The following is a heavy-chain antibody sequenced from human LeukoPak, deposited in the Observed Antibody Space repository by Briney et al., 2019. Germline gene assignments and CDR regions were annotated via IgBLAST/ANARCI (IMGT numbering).Heavy chain of an antibody. CDR3: ASLVDTSMVSDY. D-gene: IGHD5-18*01. Sequence: GGSLRLSCAASEFTFSDYYMTWIRQAQGKGLEWVSYISHNGNTITYADSVKGRFTISSDNAKNSLYLQMNSLRAEDTAVYYCASLVDTSMVSDYWGQGTLVTVSS. J-gene: IGHJ4*02. V-gene: IGHV3-11*04. CDR2: ISHNGNTI. CDR1: EFTFSDYY.